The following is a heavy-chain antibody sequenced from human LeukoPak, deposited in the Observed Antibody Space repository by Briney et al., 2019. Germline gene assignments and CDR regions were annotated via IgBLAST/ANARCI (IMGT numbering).Heavy chain of an antibody. CDR3: ARARSSYGYGDAFDI. V-gene: IGHV3-7*01. J-gene: IGHJ3*02. D-gene: IGHD5-18*01. CDR2: IKSDGSEK. CDR1: GMTFSSHW. Sequence: GGSLRLSCAASGMTFSSHWMSWVRQAPGKGLEWVANIKSDGSEKYYLDSVKGRFTISRDNAKKSLYLQINSLRAEDTAVYYCARARSSYGYGDAFDIWGQGTMVTVSS.